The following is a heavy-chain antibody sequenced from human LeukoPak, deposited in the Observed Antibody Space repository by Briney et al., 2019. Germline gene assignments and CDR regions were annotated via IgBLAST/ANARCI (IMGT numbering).Heavy chain of an antibody. D-gene: IGHD3-10*01. CDR3: AREVGENYYGSGSYYYYFDY. CDR2: IIPILGIA. Sequence: ASVKVSCKASGGTFSSYAISWVRQAPGQGLEWMGRIIPILGIANYAQKFQGRVTITADKSTSTAYMELSSLRSEDTAVYYCAREVGENYYGSGSYYYYFDYWAREPWSPSPQ. V-gene: IGHV1-69*04. CDR1: GGTFSSYA. J-gene: IGHJ4*02.